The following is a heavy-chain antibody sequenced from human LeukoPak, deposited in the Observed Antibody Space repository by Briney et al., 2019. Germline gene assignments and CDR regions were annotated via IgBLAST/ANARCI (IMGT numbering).Heavy chain of an antibody. CDR2: IYHSGNT. D-gene: IGHD3-3*01. CDR1: GYSISSGYY. Sequence: SETLSLTCAVSGYSISSGYYWGWIRPPPGKGLEWIGSIYHSGNTYYNPSLKSRVTISVDTSKNQFSLKLSSVTAADTAVYYCARHADYDFWSGYSAGNGDWFDPWGQGTLVTVSS. V-gene: IGHV4-38-2*01. CDR3: ARHADYDFWSGYSAGNGDWFDP. J-gene: IGHJ5*02.